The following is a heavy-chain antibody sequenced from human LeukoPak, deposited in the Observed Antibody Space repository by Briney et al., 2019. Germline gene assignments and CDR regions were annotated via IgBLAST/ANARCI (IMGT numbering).Heavy chain of an antibody. J-gene: IGHJ5*02. CDR3: ARDRSVRYFDWLLGWFDP. Sequence: GASGKVSCKASGYTFTSYGISWVRQAPGQGLEWMGWISAYNGNTNYAQKLQGRVTMTTDTSTSTAYMELRSLRSDDTAVYYCARDRSVRYFDWLLGWFDPWGQGTLVTVSS. V-gene: IGHV1-18*01. CDR1: GYTFTSYG. CDR2: ISAYNGNT. D-gene: IGHD3-9*01.